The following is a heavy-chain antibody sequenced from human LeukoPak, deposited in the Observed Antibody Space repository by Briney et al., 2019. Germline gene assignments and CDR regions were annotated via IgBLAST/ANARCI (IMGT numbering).Heavy chain of an antibody. J-gene: IGHJ4*02. Sequence: PSQTLSLTCTVSGGSISNGSYYWSWIRQPAGKGLEWIGRIYTSGSTNYNPSLKSRVTISIDTSKNQFSLKLSSVTAADTAVYYCARSDIWGSYRFLDYWGQGALVTVSS. D-gene: IGHD3-16*02. V-gene: IGHV4-61*02. CDR2: IYTSGST. CDR1: GGSISNGSYY. CDR3: ARSDIWGSYRFLDY.